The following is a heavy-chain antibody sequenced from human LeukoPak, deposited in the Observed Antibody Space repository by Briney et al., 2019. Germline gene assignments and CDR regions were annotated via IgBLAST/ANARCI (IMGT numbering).Heavy chain of an antibody. CDR1: GFTFSQYA. D-gene: IGHD2-15*01. J-gene: IGHJ3*02. V-gene: IGHV3-33*01. Sequence: GGSLRLSCAASGFTFSQYAMHWVRQAPGKGLEWVAAIWYDGSNDYYVDPVKGRFTISRDNSRNMVSLQMNSLRAEDTAVYYRARDADCSGDSCYRGAFDIWGQGTMVTVSS. CDR2: IWYDGSND. CDR3: ARDADCSGDSCYRGAFDI.